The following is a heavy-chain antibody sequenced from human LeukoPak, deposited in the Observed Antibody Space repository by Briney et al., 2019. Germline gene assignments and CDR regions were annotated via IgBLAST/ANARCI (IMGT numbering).Heavy chain of an antibody. CDR2: IYPGDSGP. J-gene: IGHJ3*01. Sequence: GESLKISCKVSGYSFASYCIGWVRQMPGKGLEWMGIIYPGDSGPTYSPSFQGQVTISVDKSINTAYLQWSSLQASDTAMYYCGMSGDRVPLQDDVFDVWGQGTMVTVST. V-gene: IGHV5-51*01. CDR1: GYSFASYC. D-gene: IGHD1-26*01. CDR3: GMSGDRVPLQDDVFDV.